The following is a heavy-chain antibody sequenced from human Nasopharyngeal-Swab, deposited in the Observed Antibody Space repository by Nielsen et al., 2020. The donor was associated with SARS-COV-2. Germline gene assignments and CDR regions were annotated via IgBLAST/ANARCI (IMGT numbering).Heavy chain of an antibody. D-gene: IGHD3-10*01. V-gene: IGHV4-34*01. J-gene: IGHJ4*02. CDR2: INHSGST. CDR3: ARSRAALLWFGECRHLFDY. Sequence: PGKGLEWIGEINHSGSTNYNQSVKSRGTISVDTSKNKFSQKLSSVSAADTAVYYCARSRAALLWFGECRHLFDYWGQGTLVTVSS.